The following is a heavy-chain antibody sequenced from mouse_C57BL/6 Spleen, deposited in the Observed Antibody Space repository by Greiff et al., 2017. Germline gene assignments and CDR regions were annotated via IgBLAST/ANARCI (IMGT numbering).Heavy chain of an antibody. CDR3: ARLTTVVAKDFDY. D-gene: IGHD1-1*01. CDR1: GYAFSSSW. CDR2: IYPGDGDT. V-gene: IGHV1-82*01. J-gene: IGHJ2*01. Sequence: VQLQESRPELVKPGASVKISCKASGYAFSSSWMNWVKQRPGKGLEWIGRIYPGDGDTNYNGKFKGKATLTADKSSSTAYMQLSSLTSEDSAVYFCARLTTVVAKDFDYWGQGTTLTVSS.